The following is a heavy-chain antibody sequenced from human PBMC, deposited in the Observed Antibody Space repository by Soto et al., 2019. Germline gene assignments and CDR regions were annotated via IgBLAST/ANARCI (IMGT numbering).Heavy chain of an antibody. D-gene: IGHD3-22*01. V-gene: IGHV3-9*01. Sequence: EVQLVESGGGLVQPGRSLRLSCAASGFTLDDYAMHWVRQAPGKGLEWVSGISWNSGSIGYADSVKGRFTISRDNAKNSLYLQMNSLRAEDTALYYCAKDPYDSSGYYFDYWGQGTLVTVSS. J-gene: IGHJ4*02. CDR2: ISWNSGSI. CDR3: AKDPYDSSGYYFDY. CDR1: GFTLDDYA.